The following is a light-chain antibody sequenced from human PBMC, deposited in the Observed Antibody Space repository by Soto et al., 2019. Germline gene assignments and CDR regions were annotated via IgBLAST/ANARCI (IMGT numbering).Light chain of an antibody. Sequence: DIQMTQSPSSLSASVGDTVTLTCRASQSISSWLAWYQQKPGKAPKLLIYKASTLKSGVPSRFSGSESGTELTLTNSSLQPYDPSTHFIQLYKTHPLAVGGGTKVDIK. CDR2: KAS. CDR3: QLYKTHPLA. V-gene: IGKV1-5*03. CDR1: QSISSW. J-gene: IGKJ4*01.